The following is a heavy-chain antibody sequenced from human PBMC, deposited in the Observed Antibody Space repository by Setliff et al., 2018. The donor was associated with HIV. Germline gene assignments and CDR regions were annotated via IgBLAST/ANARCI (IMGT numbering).Heavy chain of an antibody. CDR3: ARGEGAGLGYSSGWAYYYYGMDV. CDR1: GGSISSYY. J-gene: IGHJ6*02. D-gene: IGHD6-19*01. Sequence: SETLSLTCTVSGGSISSYYWSWIRQPPGKGLEWIGYIYYSGSTNYNHSLKSRVTISVDTSKNQFSLKLSSVTAADTAVYYCARGEGAGLGYSSGWAYYYYGMDVWGQGTTVTVSS. V-gene: IGHV4-59*01. CDR2: IYYSGST.